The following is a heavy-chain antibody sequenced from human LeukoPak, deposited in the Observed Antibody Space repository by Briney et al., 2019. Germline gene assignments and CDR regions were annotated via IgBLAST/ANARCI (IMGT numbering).Heavy chain of an antibody. CDR3: ARDRTGYCSLQEFDP. V-gene: IGHV1-46*01. CDR1: GYTFTSYY. D-gene: IGHD6-13*01. J-gene: IGHJ5*02. Sequence: ASVKVSCKASGYTFTSYYMHWVRQAPGQGLEWMGIINPSGGSTSYAQKFQGRVTMTRDTSTSTVYMELSSLRSEDTAVYYCARDRTGYCSLQEFDPWGQGTLVTVSS. CDR2: INPSGGST.